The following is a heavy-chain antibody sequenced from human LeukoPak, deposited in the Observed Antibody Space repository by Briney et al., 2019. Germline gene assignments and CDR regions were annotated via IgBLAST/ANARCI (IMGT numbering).Heavy chain of an antibody. CDR1: GGSISSSSYY. CDR2: IYYSASS. Sequence: SETLSLTCTVYGGSISSSSYYWGRIRQPPGKGLEWIGNIYYSASSYYNPSLKRPVTTSVDTSKNQFSLKLSSVTASDTAVYHCATGFGELSYAYAMTYNWFDPWGQGTLVTVSS. D-gene: IGHD3-10*01. J-gene: IGHJ5*02. V-gene: IGHV4-39*01. CDR3: ATGFGELSYAYAMTYNWFDP.